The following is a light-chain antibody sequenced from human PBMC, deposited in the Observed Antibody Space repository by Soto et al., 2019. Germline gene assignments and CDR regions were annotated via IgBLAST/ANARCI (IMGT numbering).Light chain of an antibody. CDR3: ISSAGSTTV. V-gene: IGLV2-8*01. CDR2: AVS. J-gene: IGLJ3*02. CDR1: SSDVAGYNY. Sequence: QSALTQPPSASGSPGQSVTISCTGTSSDVAGYNYVSWYQQHPGKAPKLLIYAVSHRPSGVPDRFSGSKSGNTASLTVSGVQAEDEADYYCISSAGSTTVFGGGTKVTVL.